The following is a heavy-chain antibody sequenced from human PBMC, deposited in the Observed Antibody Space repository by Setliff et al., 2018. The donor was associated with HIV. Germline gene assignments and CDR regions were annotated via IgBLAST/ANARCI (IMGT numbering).Heavy chain of an antibody. V-gene: IGHV1-18*01. CDR3: AREAPRYASGAFDM. Sequence: ASVKVSCKSSGYTFSNFGVSWVRQAPGQELEWLGYINGYSGKTHCSPRLQGGLTMTTDRATDTVYVELRSLASDDPAINYFAREAPRYASGAFDMWGLGTMVTVSS. CDR2: INGYSGKT. J-gene: IGHJ3*02. D-gene: IGHD3-10*01. CDR1: GYTFSNFG.